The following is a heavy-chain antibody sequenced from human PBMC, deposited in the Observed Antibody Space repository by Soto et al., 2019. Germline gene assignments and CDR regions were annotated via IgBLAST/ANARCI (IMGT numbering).Heavy chain of an antibody. V-gene: IGHV3-48*01. J-gene: IGHJ4*02. D-gene: IGHD1-26*01. Sequence: EVQLVESGGGLVQPGGSLRLSCAASGFSFSNHNMNWVRQAPGKGLEWISYISTSGSSIYYADSVKGRFIISRDNAKNSLYLQMNSLRAEDTAVYYCARSGNYRLDCWGQGTLVTVSS. CDR3: ARSGNYRLDC. CDR1: GFSFSNHN. CDR2: ISTSGSSI.